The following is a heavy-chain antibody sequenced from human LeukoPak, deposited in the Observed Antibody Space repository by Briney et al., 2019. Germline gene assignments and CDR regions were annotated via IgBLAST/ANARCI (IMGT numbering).Heavy chain of an antibody. CDR3: ANVSWFGDLLSNGFDP. V-gene: IGHV1-69*06. CDR1: GGTFSSYA. D-gene: IGHD3-10*01. CDR2: IIPIFGTA. Sequence: ASVRLSCTPSGGTFSSYATSCVRQAPGQGLEWMGGIIPIFGTANSAQKFQGRVTSTADKSASTAKMQLTMLISEDTAVYYAANVSWFGDLLSNGFDPWGQGTLVTVSS. J-gene: IGHJ5*02.